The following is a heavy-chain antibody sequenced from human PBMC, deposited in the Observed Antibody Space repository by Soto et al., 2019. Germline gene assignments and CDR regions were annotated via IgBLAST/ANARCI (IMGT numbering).Heavy chain of an antibody. V-gene: IGHV4-39*01. CDR3: ASATSGGIAARWSGYHYYYGMDV. D-gene: IGHD6-6*01. Sequence: SETLSLTCTVSGGSISSSSYYWGWIRQPPGKGLEWIGSIYYSGSTYYNPSLKSRVTISVDTSKNQFSLKLSSVTAADTAVYYCASATSGGIAARWSGYHYYYGMDVWGQGTTVTVSS. J-gene: IGHJ6*02. CDR2: IYYSGST. CDR1: GGSISSSSYY.